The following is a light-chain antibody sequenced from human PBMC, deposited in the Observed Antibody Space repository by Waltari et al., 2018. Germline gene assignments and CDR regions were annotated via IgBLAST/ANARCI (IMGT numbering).Light chain of an antibody. CDR2: QNN. Sequence: SYDLTQPPSVSVSPGQTASITCSGAKLANKHVCWYQQKPGQSPVLVIYQNNKLPSGIPERFSASNSGSTATLTMSGVQSTDEADYYCQALDRRTVEVVFGGGTRLAVL. V-gene: IGLV3-1*01. CDR1: KLANKH. CDR3: QALDRRTVEVV. J-gene: IGLJ2*01.